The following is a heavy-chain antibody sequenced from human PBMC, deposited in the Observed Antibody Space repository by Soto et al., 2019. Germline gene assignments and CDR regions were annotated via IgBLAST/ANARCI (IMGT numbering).Heavy chain of an antibody. CDR3: ASVYAGAWSSNDNSGAFDM. V-gene: IGHV1-18*01. D-gene: IGHD2-2*01. Sequence: ASVKVSCKASGYTFTSYGINWVRQAPGQGLEWMGWINAYNGNTKYAQKLQGRVTMTTDTSTSTAYMELSSLRSENTAVYYCASVYAGAWSSNDNSGAFDMWGQGTMVTVSS. J-gene: IGHJ3*02. CDR1: GYTFTSYG. CDR2: INAYNGNT.